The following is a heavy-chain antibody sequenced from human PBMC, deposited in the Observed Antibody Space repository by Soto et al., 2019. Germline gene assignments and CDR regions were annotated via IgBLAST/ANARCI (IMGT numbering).Heavy chain of an antibody. D-gene: IGHD2-2*01. J-gene: IGHJ6*02. V-gene: IGHV4-39*01. CDR3: GMDV. CDR1: GGSISSSSSY. Sequence: PSETLSLTCTVAGGSISSSSSYWGWIRQAPGKGLEWIGNVYYSGSTYSNPSLKSRVTISADTAVYYCTRARAGVPAAMDYYYYYGMDVWGQGTTVTVSS. CDR2: VYYSGST.